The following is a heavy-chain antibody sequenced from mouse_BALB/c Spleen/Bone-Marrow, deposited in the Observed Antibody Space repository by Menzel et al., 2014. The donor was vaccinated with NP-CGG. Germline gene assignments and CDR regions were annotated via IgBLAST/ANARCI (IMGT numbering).Heavy chain of an antibody. V-gene: IGHV14-4*02. CDR1: GFNIKDYY. CDR2: IDPENGDT. Sequence: EVQLQQSGAELVRSGASVKLSCTASGFNIKDYYMHWVKQRPEQGLEWIGWIDPENGDTEYAPKFQGKATITADTSSNTAYLQLSSLTSEDTAVYYCATLTGTFDYWGQGTTLTVSS. CDR3: ATLTGTFDY. J-gene: IGHJ2*01. D-gene: IGHD4-1*01.